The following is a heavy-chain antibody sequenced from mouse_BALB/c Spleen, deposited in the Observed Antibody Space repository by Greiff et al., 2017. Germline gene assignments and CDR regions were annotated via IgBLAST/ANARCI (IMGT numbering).Heavy chain of an antibody. CDR3: ARGDDGYNSAMDY. V-gene: IGHV1S137*01. CDR1: GYTFTDYA. J-gene: IGHJ4*01. D-gene: IGHD2-3*01. CDR2: ISTYYGDA. Sequence: VKLQESGAELVRPGVSVKISCKGSGYTFTDYAMHWVKQSHAKSLEWIGVISTYYGDASYNQKFKGKATMTVDKSSSTAYMELARLTSEDSAIYYCARGDDGYNSAMDYWGQGTSVTVSS.